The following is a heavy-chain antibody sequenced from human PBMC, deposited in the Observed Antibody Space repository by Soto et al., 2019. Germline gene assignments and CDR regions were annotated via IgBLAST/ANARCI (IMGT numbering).Heavy chain of an antibody. CDR1: GGSISNYY. V-gene: IGHV4-4*07. CDR3: ARVGGLAARTFDY. Sequence: SETLSLTCTVSGGSISNYYWTWIRQPAGKGLEWIGRMYTSGSTNYNPSLKSRVTISVDTSKNQFSLNLRSMSPADTAVYYCARVGGLAARTFDYWGPGTLVTVSS. J-gene: IGHJ4*02. CDR2: MYTSGST. D-gene: IGHD6-6*01.